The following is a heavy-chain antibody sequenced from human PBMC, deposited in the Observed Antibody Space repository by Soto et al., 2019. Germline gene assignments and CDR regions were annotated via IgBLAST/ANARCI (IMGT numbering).Heavy chain of an antibody. V-gene: IGHV4-39*01. CDR2: IYFSGST. D-gene: IGHD3-10*01. CDR1: GGSISRSDSYY. Sequence: SETLSLTCTVSGGSISRSDSYYWAWIRQPPGKGLEWIGNIYFSGSTYYNPSLMSRVTISVDTSKNQFSLKLSSVTAADTAVYYCARLTMVRINWFDPWGQGTLVTVSS. CDR3: ARLTMVRINWFDP. J-gene: IGHJ5*02.